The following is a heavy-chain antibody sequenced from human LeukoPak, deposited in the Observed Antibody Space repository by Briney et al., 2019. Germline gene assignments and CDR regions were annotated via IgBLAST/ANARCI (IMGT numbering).Heavy chain of an antibody. CDR2: IYYSGST. CDR3: ARAVTYYYDSSAPGDAFDI. D-gene: IGHD3-22*01. CDR1: GGSISSSSYY. Sequence: PSETLSLTCTVSGGSISSSSYYWGWIRQPPGKGLEWIGSIYYSGSTYYNPSLKSRVTISVDTSKNQFSLKLSSVTAADTAVYYCARAVTYYYDSSAPGDAFDIWGQGTMVTVSS. V-gene: IGHV4-39*07. J-gene: IGHJ3*02.